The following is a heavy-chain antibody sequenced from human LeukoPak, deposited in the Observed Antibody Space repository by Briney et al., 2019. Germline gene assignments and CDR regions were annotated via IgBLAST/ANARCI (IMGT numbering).Heavy chain of an antibody. D-gene: IGHD3-10*01. Sequence: PGGSLRLSCAASGFTFTNYWMSWVRQAPGKGLELVANIKQDRSEKYYVDSVKGRFTISRDNAKNSLYLQMNSLRSDDTAVYYCATYYYGSGSYYSGPTYFDYWGQGTLVTVSS. CDR1: GFTFTNYW. J-gene: IGHJ4*02. V-gene: IGHV3-7*03. CDR2: IKQDRSEK. CDR3: ATYYYGSGSYYSGPTYFDY.